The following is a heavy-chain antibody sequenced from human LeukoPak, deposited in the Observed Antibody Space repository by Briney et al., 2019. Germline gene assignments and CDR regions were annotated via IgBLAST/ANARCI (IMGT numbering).Heavy chain of an antibody. D-gene: IGHD2/OR15-2a*01. CDR2: ISSTSTTM. CDR3: ARSSSTYYLYYFDS. V-gene: IGHV3-48*04. Sequence: GGSLRLSCAASGLTFSSYWMSWVRQAPGKGLEWISYISSTSTTMYYADSVRGRFTISRDNAKNSLHLQLNSLRAEDTAVYYCARSSSTYYLYYFDSWGQGTLVTVSS. J-gene: IGHJ4*02. CDR1: GLTFSSYW.